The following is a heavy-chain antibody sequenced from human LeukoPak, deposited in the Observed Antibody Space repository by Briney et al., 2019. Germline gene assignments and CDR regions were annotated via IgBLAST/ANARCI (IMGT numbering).Heavy chain of an antibody. CDR3: ARSRTVVTPFDY. V-gene: IGHV1-2*02. J-gene: IGHJ4*02. D-gene: IGHD4-23*01. CDR2: INPNSGGT. Sequence: ASVKVSCKASGYTFTSYGISWVRQAPGQGLEWMGWINPNSGGTNYAQKFQGRVTMTRDTSISTAYMELSRLRSDDTAVYYCARSRTVVTPFDYWGQGTLVTVSS. CDR1: GYTFTSYG.